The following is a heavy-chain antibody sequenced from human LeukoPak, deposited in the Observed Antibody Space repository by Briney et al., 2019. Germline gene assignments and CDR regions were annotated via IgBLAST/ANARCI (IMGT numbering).Heavy chain of an antibody. Sequence: PSETLSLTCTVSGGSISSSSHYWSWIRQPPGKGLEWVASINYSGSTYYNPSLKSRVTISVDTSKNQFSLKLSSVTAADTAVYYCARDRAAAGTFGFDPWGQGTLVTVSS. J-gene: IGHJ5*02. V-gene: IGHV4-39*07. CDR2: INYSGST. CDR3: ARDRAAAGTFGFDP. CDR1: GGSISSSSHY. D-gene: IGHD6-13*01.